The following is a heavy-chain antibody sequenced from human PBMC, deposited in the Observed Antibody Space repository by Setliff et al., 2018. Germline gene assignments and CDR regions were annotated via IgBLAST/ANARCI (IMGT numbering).Heavy chain of an antibody. Sequence: SETLSLTCTVYGASFSDYYWGWIRQPPGKGLEWIAEINHSGSTNYNPSLKSRVTISVDTSKNQFSLKLSSVTAADTAVYYCARDGGGYCATTSCFHFDYWGQGTQVTVSS. CDR2: INHSGST. J-gene: IGHJ4*02. D-gene: IGHD2-15*01. V-gene: IGHV4-34*01. CDR3: ARDGGGYCATTSCFHFDY. CDR1: GASFSDYY.